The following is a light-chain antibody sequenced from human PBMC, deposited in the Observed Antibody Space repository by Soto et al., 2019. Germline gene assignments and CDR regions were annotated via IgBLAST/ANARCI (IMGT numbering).Light chain of an antibody. CDR3: MQATQFPRT. CDR2: MVS. J-gene: IGKJ4*01. Sequence: DIVMTQTPLSSPVTLGQPASISCRSSQSLVHSNGHTYLSWLQQRPGQPPRVLIYMVSNRFSGVPDRFSGSWAGTDFTLKISRVEPDDVGVYYCMQATQFPRTFGGGTKVELK. V-gene: IGKV2-24*01. CDR1: QSLVHSNGHTY.